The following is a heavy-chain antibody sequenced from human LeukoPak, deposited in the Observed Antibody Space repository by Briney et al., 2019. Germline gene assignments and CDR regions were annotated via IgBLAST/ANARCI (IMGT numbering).Heavy chain of an antibody. D-gene: IGHD2-2*01. V-gene: IGHV4-61*09. CDR1: GGSVSSGTYY. CDR2: IYTSEST. Sequence: MASQTLSLTCTVSGGSVSSGTYYWSWIRQPAGKGLEWIGHIYTSESTNYNPSLKSRVTISVDTSKNQFSLKLTSVTAADTAVYYCAREDWTYCSSTTCPDAYIWGQGTMVTVSS. J-gene: IGHJ3*02. CDR3: AREDWTYCSSTTCPDAYI.